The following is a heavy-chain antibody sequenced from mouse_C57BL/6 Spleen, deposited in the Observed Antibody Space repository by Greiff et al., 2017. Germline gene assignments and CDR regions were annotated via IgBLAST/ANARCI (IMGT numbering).Heavy chain of an antibody. V-gene: IGHV1-69*01. CDR3: ARAEGLLRFAY. CDR2: IDPSDSYT. CDR1: GYTFTIYW. D-gene: IGHD2-3*01. J-gene: IGHJ3*01. Sequence: QVQLQQPGAELVMPGASVKLSCKASGYTFTIYWMHWVKQRPGQGLEWIGEIDPSDSYTNYNQKFKGKSTLTVDKSSSTAYMQLSSLTSEDSAVYYCARAEGLLRFAYWGQGTLVTVSA.